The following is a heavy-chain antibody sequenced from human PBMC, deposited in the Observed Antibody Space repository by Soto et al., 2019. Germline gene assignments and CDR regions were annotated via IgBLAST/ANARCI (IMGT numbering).Heavy chain of an antibody. J-gene: IGHJ4*02. CDR1: GDTFSGYP. CDR2: IIPVFGTT. Sequence: SVKVSCKASGDTFSGYPINWVRQAPGEGLEWMGRIIPVFGTTNDAQKFQGRVTITADESTSTAYMELSSLRSEDTAVYYCASGRGTMVRGVLDYWGQGTLVTVSS. V-gene: IGHV1-69*13. CDR3: ASGRGTMVRGVLDY. D-gene: IGHD3-10*01.